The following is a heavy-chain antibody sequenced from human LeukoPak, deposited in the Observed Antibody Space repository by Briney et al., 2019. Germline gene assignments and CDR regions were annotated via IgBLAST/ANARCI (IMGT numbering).Heavy chain of an antibody. J-gene: IGHJ4*02. D-gene: IGHD3-9*01. Sequence: GGSLRLSCAASGFTFSDYYMSWIRQAPGKGLEWVSYISSSGSTIYYANSVKGRFTISRDNAKNSLYLQMNSLRAEDTAVYYCARDQFPYYDILTGYGGVDYWGQGTLVTVSS. CDR1: GFTFSDYY. CDR2: ISSSGSTI. V-gene: IGHV3-11*04. CDR3: ARDQFPYYDILTGYGGVDY.